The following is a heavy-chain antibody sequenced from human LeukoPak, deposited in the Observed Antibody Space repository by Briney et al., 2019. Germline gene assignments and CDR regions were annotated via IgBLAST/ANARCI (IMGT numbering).Heavy chain of an antibody. CDR2: SSPYNGKT. D-gene: IGHD3-16*02. J-gene: IGHJ1*01. CDR3: ARGLLTFGGVIGGPQALEYFQN. V-gene: IGHV1-18*01. Sequence: GASVKVSCKASGYTFSNYGISWVRQAPGQGLEWMGWSSPYNGKTNYAQKLQGRVTMTTDTSTSTAYMELRSLRSDDTAMYYCARGLLTFGGVIGGPQALEYFQNWGQGTLVTVSS. CDR1: GYTFSNYG.